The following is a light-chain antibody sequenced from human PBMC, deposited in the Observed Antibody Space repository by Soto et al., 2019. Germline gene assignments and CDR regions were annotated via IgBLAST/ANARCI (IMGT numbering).Light chain of an antibody. CDR3: QQFWT. Sequence: EIVITQSPGTLSLSPGDRATLSCRASQRISSTYLAWYQQKPGQAPRLLIYGASSRATGIPDRFSGSGSGTDFTLTISRLEPEDFAVYYCQQFWTFGQGTKVDIK. CDR1: QRISSTY. V-gene: IGKV3-20*01. CDR2: GAS. J-gene: IGKJ1*01.